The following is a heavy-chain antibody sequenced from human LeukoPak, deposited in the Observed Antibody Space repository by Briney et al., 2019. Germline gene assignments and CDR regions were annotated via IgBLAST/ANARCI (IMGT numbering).Heavy chain of an antibody. V-gene: IGHV3-21*01. CDR3: AKDLRRYYGSGSYLDY. J-gene: IGHJ4*02. CDR1: GFIFSSYT. CDR2: ISSSSTYI. D-gene: IGHD3-10*01. Sequence: GSLRLSCAASGFIFSSYTMNWVRQAPGKGLEWVSSISSSSTYINYADSVKGRFTISRDNAKNSLYLQMNSLRAEDTAVYYCAKDLRRYYGSGSYLDYWGQGTLVTVSS.